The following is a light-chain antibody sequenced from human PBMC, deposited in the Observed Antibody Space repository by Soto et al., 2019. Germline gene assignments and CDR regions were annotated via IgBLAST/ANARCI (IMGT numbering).Light chain of an antibody. Sequence: EIVLTQSPGTLSLCPGERATLSCRASQRLSSNYLAWYQQKPGQPPRLLIYGASSRASDIPDRFSGSGSGTDFTLTISSLEPEDFAVYYCQQYGRSAIFTLGPGTTLDIK. CDR2: GAS. J-gene: IGKJ3*01. CDR1: QRLSSNY. V-gene: IGKV3-20*01. CDR3: QQYGRSAIFT.